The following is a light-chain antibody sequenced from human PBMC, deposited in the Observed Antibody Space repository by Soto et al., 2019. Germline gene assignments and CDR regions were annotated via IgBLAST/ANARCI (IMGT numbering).Light chain of an antibody. CDR1: SGDIGGYDY. CDR3: SSYAGSNNPYV. J-gene: IGLJ1*01. CDR2: EVT. Sequence: QSVLTKPPSASGSPGQSVTISCTGTSGDIGGYDYVSWYQQHPGKAPKLMIYEVTKRPLGVPDRFSGSKSGNTASLTVSGLQAEDEADYYCSSYAGSNNPYVFGTGTKVTAL. V-gene: IGLV2-8*01.